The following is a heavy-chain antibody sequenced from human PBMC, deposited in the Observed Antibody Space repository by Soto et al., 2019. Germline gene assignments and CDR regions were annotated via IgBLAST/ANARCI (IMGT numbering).Heavy chain of an antibody. V-gene: IGHV3-11*05. D-gene: IGHD3-22*01. CDR3: ARDRHYDSSGCYQRGDY. CDR2: ISSSSSYT. Sequence: QVQLVESGGGLVKPGGSLRLSCAASGFTFSDYYMSWIRQAPGKGLEWVSYISSSSSYTNYADSVKGRFTISRDNAKNSLDLQVNSLRAEDTAVYYCARDRHYDSSGCYQRGDYWGQGTLVTVSS. J-gene: IGHJ4*02. CDR1: GFTFSDYY.